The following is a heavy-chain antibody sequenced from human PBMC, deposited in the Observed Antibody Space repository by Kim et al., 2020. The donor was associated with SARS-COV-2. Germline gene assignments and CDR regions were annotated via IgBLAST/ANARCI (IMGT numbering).Heavy chain of an antibody. D-gene: IGHD3-3*01. V-gene: IGHV4-61*02. CDR3: ARGAVVGEWLLSLDY. Sequence: SLKSRVTISVDTSKNQFSLKLSSVTAADTAVYYCARGAVVGEWLLSLDYWGQGTLVTVSS. J-gene: IGHJ4*02.